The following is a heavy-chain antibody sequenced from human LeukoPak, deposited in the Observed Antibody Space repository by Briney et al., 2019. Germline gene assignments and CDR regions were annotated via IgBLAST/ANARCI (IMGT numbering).Heavy chain of an antibody. J-gene: IGHJ4*02. V-gene: IGHV4-59*01. CDR3: ARGLTSYMTGYYFDY. CDR1: GGSISSYY. Sequence: SETLSLTCTVSGGSISSYYWSWIRQPPGKGLEWIGYIYYSGSTNYNPSLKSRVAISVDTSKNQFSLKLSSVTAADTAVYYCARGLTSYMTGYYFDYWGQGTLVTVSS. D-gene: IGHD3-9*01. CDR2: IYYSGST.